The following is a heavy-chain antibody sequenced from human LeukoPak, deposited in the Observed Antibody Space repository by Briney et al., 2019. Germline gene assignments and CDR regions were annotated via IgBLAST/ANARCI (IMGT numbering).Heavy chain of an antibody. J-gene: IGHJ6*03. CDR3: ARDSVYFYYYMDV. V-gene: IGHV3-48*03. D-gene: IGHD3-10*01. Sequence: PGGSLRLSCAASGFTFSNYEMNWVRQAPGKGLEWLSYISSSGSTIFYADSVKGRFTISRDDAKSSLYLQMDSLRAEDTAVYYCARDSVYFYYYMDVWGKRTTVAVSS. CDR2: ISSSGSTI. CDR1: GFTFSNYE.